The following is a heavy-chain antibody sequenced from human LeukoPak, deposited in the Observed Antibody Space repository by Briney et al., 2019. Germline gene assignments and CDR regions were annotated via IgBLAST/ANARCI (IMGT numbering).Heavy chain of an antibody. J-gene: IGHJ4*02. D-gene: IGHD3-22*01. V-gene: IGHV5-51*01. CDR3: ARLPDSSGYSFDY. CDR1: GSRFTSYW. Sequence: GESLKISCQGSGSRFTSYWIGWVRQVPGEGLELMGIIYPGDSDTRYSPSFQGQVTISADKSISTAYLQWSSLKASDTAMYYCARLPDSSGYSFDYWGQGTLVTVSS. CDR2: IYPGDSDT.